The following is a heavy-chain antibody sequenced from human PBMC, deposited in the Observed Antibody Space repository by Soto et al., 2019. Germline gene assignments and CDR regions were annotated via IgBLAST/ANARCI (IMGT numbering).Heavy chain of an antibody. V-gene: IGHV1-3*01. Sequence: ASVKVSCKASGYTFTSYAMHWVRQAPGQRLEWMGWINAGNGNTKYSQKFQGRVTITRDTSASTAYMELSSLRSEDTAVYYCARDPDNWNYGYYFDYWGQGTLVTVSS. J-gene: IGHJ4*02. CDR3: ARDPDNWNYGYYFDY. D-gene: IGHD1-7*01. CDR2: INAGNGNT. CDR1: GYTFTSYA.